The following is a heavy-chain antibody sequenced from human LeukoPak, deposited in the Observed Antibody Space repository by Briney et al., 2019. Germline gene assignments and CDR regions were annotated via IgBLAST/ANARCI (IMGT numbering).Heavy chain of an antibody. CDR2: INWNGGST. D-gene: IGHD6-19*01. Sequence: GGSLRLSCAASGFTFDDYGMSWVRQAPGKGLEWVSGINWNGGSTGYADSVKGRFTISRDNSKNTLCLQMNSLRAEDTAVYYCAKVRVASRPGITVAGVINSCDYWGQGTLVTVSS. V-gene: IGHV3-20*04. CDR1: GFTFDDYG. J-gene: IGHJ4*02. CDR3: AKVRVASRPGITVAGVINSCDY.